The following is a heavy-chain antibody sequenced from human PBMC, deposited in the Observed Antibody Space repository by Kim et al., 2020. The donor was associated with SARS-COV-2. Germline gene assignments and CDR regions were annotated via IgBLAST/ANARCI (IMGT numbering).Heavy chain of an antibody. Sequence: GGSLRLSCAASGFTFSDYYMSWIRQAPGKGLEWVSYISSSGSTIYYADSVKGRFTISRDNAKNSLYLQMNSLRAEDTAVYYCAREEEMATIPNYYYGMDVWGQGTTVTVSS. CDR2: ISSSGSTI. V-gene: IGHV3-11*01. CDR1: GFTFSDYY. D-gene: IGHD5-12*01. J-gene: IGHJ6*02. CDR3: AREEEMATIPNYYYGMDV.